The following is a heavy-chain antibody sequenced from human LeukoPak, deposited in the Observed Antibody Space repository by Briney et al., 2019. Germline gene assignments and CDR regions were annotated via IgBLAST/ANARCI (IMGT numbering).Heavy chain of an antibody. CDR2: IIPIFGTA. V-gene: IGHV1-69*13. D-gene: IGHD4-23*01. Sequence: SVKVSCKASGYTFTSYGISWVRQAPGQGLEWMGGIIPIFGTANYAQKFQGRVTITADESTSTAYMELSSLRSEDTAVYYCARDRVYGGNRIFDYWGQGTLVTVSS. J-gene: IGHJ4*02. CDR1: GYTFTSYG. CDR3: ARDRVYGGNRIFDY.